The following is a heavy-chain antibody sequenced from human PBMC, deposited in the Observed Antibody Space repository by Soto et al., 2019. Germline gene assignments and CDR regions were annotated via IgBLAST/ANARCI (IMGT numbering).Heavy chain of an antibody. CDR3: ARIRIADAFDI. Sequence: ESGPTLVNPTHTLTLTCTFSGFSLSTSGMRVSLLRQPPGKALEWLARIDWDDDKFYSTSLKTRLTISKDTSKNQVVLTMTNMDPVDTATYYCARIRIADAFDIWGQGTMVTVSS. V-gene: IGHV2-70*04. CDR2: IDWDDDK. CDR1: GFSLSTSGMR. J-gene: IGHJ3*02. D-gene: IGHD2-15*01.